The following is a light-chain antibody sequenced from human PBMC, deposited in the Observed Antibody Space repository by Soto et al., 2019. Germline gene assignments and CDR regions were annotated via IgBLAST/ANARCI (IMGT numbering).Light chain of an antibody. Sequence: DIQMTQSPSTLSASVGDRVTITCRASQSISSWLAWYQQKPGKAPNLLIYDASTLESGVPSRFSGSGSGTEFTLTISSLQSDDFATYYCQQYNSYVWTFGQGTKV. J-gene: IGKJ1*01. CDR1: QSISSW. V-gene: IGKV1-5*01. CDR2: DAS. CDR3: QQYNSYVWT.